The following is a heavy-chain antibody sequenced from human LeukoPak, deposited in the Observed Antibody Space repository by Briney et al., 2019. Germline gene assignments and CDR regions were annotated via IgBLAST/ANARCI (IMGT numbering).Heavy chain of an antibody. Sequence: PGGSLRLSCAASGFTFDDYAMHWVRQAPGKGLEWVSGISWNSGSIGYADSVKGRFTISRDNAKNSLYLQMNSLRAEDTALYHCVASNWFDPWGQGTLVTVSS. CDR2: ISWNSGSI. J-gene: IGHJ5*02. V-gene: IGHV3-9*01. CDR3: VASNWFDP. CDR1: GFTFDDYA.